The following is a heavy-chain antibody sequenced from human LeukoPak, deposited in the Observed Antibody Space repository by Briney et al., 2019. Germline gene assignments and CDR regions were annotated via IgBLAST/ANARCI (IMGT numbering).Heavy chain of an antibody. V-gene: IGHV4-4*07. CDR1: GGSISGSISGTY. J-gene: IGHJ4*02. D-gene: IGHD3-22*01. CDR3: ARGSQHYYSPFDN. CDR2: IHSSGST. Sequence: PSETLSLTCTVSGGSISGSISGTYWSWVRQPAGKGLEWIGRIHSSGSTKYNPSLKSRVTMSVDTSKNQHFLRLTSVTAAVSDLSYCARGSQHYYSPFDNWGQGNLVTVSS.